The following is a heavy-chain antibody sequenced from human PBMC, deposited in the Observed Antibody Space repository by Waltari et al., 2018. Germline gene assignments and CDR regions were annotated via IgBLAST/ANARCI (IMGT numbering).Heavy chain of an antibody. Sequence: QVQLVESGGGVVQPGRSLRLSCAASGFTFSSYGMHWVRQAPGRGVGWVSVIWYNGSNKYYADSVKGRFTISRDNSKNTLYLQMNSLRAEDTAVYYCARSYYYGSGSYLYYYYGMDVWGQGTTVTVSS. V-gene: IGHV3-33*01. CDR1: GFTFSSYG. CDR2: IWYNGSNK. CDR3: ARSYYYGSGSYLYYYYGMDV. D-gene: IGHD3-10*01. J-gene: IGHJ6*02.